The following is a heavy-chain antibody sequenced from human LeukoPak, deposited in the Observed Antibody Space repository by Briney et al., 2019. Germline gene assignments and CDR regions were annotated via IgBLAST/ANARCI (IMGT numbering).Heavy chain of an antibody. CDR3: SAGTGRSDFDY. J-gene: IGHJ4*02. CDR1: GFSFTDAW. CDR2: IKSKADSGTR. Sequence: GGSLRLSCATSGFSFTDAWMNWVRQVPGKGLEWVGRIKSKADSGTRDFAAPVKGRFSISRDDSKKTFYLQMHGLKTEDTAVYYCSAGTGRSDFDYWGQGTLVTVSS. D-gene: IGHD1-1*01. V-gene: IGHV3-15*01.